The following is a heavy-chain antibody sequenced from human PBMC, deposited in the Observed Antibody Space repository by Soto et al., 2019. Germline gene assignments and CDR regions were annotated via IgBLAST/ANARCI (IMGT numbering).Heavy chain of an antibody. Sequence: EVQLVESGGGLVQPGGSLRLSCAASGFTFSSYSMNWVRQAPGKGLEWVSYISSSSSTIYYPDSVKGRFTISRDNAKNSLYLQMNSLRDEDKAVYYCARENYGDYLNWFDPWGQGTLVTVSS. V-gene: IGHV3-48*02. CDR3: ARENYGDYLNWFDP. D-gene: IGHD4-17*01. CDR2: ISSSSSTI. CDR1: GFTFSSYS. J-gene: IGHJ5*02.